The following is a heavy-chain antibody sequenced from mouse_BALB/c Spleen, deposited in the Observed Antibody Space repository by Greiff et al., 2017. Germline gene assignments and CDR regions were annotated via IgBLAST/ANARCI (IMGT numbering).Heavy chain of an antibody. V-gene: IGHV14-4*02. CDR3: NAWRVRGYLDY. Sequence: EVQLQQSGAELVRSGASVKLSCTASGFNIKDYYMHWVKQRPEQGLEWIGWIDPENGDTEYAPKFQGKATMTADTSSNTAYLQLSSLTSEDTAVYYCNAWRVRGYLDYWGQGTTLTVSS. D-gene: IGHD2-1*01. CDR1: GFNIKDYY. CDR2: IDPENGDT. J-gene: IGHJ2*01.